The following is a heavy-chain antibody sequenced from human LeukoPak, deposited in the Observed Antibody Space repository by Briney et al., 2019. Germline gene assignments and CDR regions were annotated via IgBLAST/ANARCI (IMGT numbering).Heavy chain of an antibody. D-gene: IGHD3-9*01. V-gene: IGHV1-46*01. CDR3: ARDLTRNRDVDYDILTGYYFDALDI. Sequence: ASVKVSCKASGYTFTSYYMHWVRQAPGQGLEWMGIINPSGGSTSYAQKFQGRVTMTRDTSTSTVYMELSSLRSEDTAVYYCARDLTRNRDVDYDILTGYYFDALDIWGQGTMVTVSS. J-gene: IGHJ3*02. CDR1: GYTFTSYY. CDR2: INPSGGST.